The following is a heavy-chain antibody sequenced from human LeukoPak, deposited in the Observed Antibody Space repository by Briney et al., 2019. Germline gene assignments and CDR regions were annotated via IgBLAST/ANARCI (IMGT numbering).Heavy chain of an antibody. J-gene: IGHJ4*02. CDR1: GFTFSSYA. D-gene: IGHD5-12*01. V-gene: IGHV3-30-3*01. Sequence: PGGSLRLSCAASGFTFSSYAMHWVRQAPGKGLEWVAVISYDGSNKYYADSVKGRFTISRDNAKNSLYLQMNSLRAEDTAVYYCARDIVATIAYFDYWGQGTLVTVSS. CDR3: ARDIVATIAYFDY. CDR2: ISYDGSNK.